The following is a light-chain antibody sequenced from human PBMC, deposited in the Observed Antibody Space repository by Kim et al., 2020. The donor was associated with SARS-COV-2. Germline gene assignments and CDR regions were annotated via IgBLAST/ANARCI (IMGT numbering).Light chain of an antibody. J-gene: IGKJ2*01. CDR1: QTVRSN. V-gene: IGKV3-15*01. CDR2: GAS. CDR3: QQYNDWPYT. Sequence: EIVMTQSPATLSVSPGESVTLSCRASQTVRSNLAWYQQKPGQAHRLLIHGASVRATTVPARFTGSGSGTQFTLTFSSLQSEDFAVYYCQQYNDWPYTLGQGTKLEI.